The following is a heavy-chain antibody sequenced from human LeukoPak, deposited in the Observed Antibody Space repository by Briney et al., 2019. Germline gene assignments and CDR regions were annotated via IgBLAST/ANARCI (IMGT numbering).Heavy chain of an antibody. V-gene: IGHV3-74*01. J-gene: IGHJ4*02. Sequence: PGGSLRLSCAASGFTFSSYWMHWVRQAPGKGLVWVSRINSDGSSTSYADSVKGRFTISRDNAKNSLYPQMNSLRAGDTALYYCAKGGPTVTTVPDYWGQGTLVTVSS. CDR3: AKGGPTVTTVPDY. CDR1: GFTFSSYW. CDR2: INSDGSST. D-gene: IGHD4-17*01.